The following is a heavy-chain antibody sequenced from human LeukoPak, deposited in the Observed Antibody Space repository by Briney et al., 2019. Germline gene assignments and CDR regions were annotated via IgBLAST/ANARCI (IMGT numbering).Heavy chain of an antibody. CDR3: ARDVTTYCTPQGADLCREDAFDI. V-gene: IGHV1-69*06. D-gene: IGHD2-8*01. CDR2: VIPIFGTA. J-gene: IGHJ3*02. Sequence: GSSVKVSCKASGCTFSSYAISWVRQAPGQGLEWMGGVIPIFGTANYAQKFQGRVTITADKSTSTAYMALSSLRSEDTAVYYCARDVTTYCTPQGADLCREDAFDIWGQGTMVTVSS. CDR1: GCTFSSYA.